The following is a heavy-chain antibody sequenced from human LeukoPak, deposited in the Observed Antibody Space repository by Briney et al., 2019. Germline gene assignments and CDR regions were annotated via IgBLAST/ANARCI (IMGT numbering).Heavy chain of an antibody. CDR1: GGSISSYY. Sequence: KSSETLSLTCTVSGGSISSYYWSWIRQPAGKGLEWIGRIYSSGSTNYNPSLKSRVTMSVDTSNNQFSLKLRSVTAADTAVYYCARDPYCSGGSCYLNWFDPWGQGTLVTVSS. D-gene: IGHD2-15*01. V-gene: IGHV4-4*07. CDR2: IYSSGST. J-gene: IGHJ5*02. CDR3: ARDPYCSGGSCYLNWFDP.